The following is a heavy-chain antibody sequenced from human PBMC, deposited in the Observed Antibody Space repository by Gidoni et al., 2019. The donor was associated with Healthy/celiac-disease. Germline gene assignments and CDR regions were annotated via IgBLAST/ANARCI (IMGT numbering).Heavy chain of an antibody. V-gene: IGHV1-8*01. CDR3: ARGSSPNPVYYYMDV. CDR1: GYPFTSYD. D-gene: IGHD6-13*01. J-gene: IGHJ6*03. CDR2: MNPNSGNT. Sequence: QMQLVQSGAEVKKPGASVKVSCKASGYPFTSYDINWVRQATGQGLEWMGWMNPNSGNTGYAPKFQGRVTMTRNTSISTAYMELSSLRSEDTAVYYCARGSSPNPVYYYMDVWGKGTTVTVSS.